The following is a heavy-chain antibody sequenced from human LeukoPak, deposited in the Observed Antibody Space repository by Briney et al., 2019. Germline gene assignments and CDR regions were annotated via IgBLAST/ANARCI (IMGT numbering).Heavy chain of an antibody. J-gene: IGHJ5*02. Sequence: PGGSLRLSCAASGFTFSSYWKHWLRQAPREVLVWVSLINSDGSSTSYADCVKGRFTSSRDHAKNTLYLQMDGLRAEDTAVYYCASAPTKSDYPWFDPWGQGTLVTVSS. CDR3: ASAPTKSDYPWFDP. D-gene: IGHD4-17*01. V-gene: IGHV3-74*01. CDR1: GFTFSSYW. CDR2: INSDGSST.